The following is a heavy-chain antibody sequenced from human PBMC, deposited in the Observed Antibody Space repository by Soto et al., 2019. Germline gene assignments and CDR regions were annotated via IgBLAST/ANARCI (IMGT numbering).Heavy chain of an antibody. V-gene: IGHV4-4*07. D-gene: IGHD1-26*01. CDR2: IYTSGTT. CDR3: AREGASGFGMDV. J-gene: IGHJ6*02. CDR1: GGSIRSYY. Sequence: QVQLQESGPGLVKPSETLSLTCNVSGGSIRSYYWSWIRQPAGKALEWIGRIYTSGTTNYNPSLKSRATILVDTYKNQFSLKLSSVTAADTAVYYCAREGASGFGMDVWGQGTTVTVSS.